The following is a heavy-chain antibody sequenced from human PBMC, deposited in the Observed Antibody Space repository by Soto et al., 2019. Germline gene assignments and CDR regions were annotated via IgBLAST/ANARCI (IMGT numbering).Heavy chain of an antibody. Sequence: ASVKVSCKASGYTFTSYGISWVRQAPGQGLEWMGGIIPIFGTANYAQKFQGRVTITADESTSTAYMELSSLRSEDTAVYYCARGDGYNGPCGYWGQGTLVTVSS. CDR2: IIPIFGTA. CDR1: GYTFTSYG. CDR3: ARGDGYNGPCGY. V-gene: IGHV1-69*13. J-gene: IGHJ4*02. D-gene: IGHD5-12*01.